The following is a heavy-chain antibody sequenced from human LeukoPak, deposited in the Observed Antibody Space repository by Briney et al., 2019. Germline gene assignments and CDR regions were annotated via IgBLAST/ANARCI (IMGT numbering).Heavy chain of an antibody. CDR2: IYYSGST. Sequence: PSETLSLTCTVSGGSISSYYWSWIRQPPGKGLEWIGYIYYSGSTNYNPSLKSRVTISVDTSKNQFSLKLSSVTAADTAVYYCARELIAVAGLDYWGQGTLVTVSS. D-gene: IGHD6-19*01. CDR3: ARELIAVAGLDY. CDR1: GGSISSYY. J-gene: IGHJ4*02. V-gene: IGHV4-59*01.